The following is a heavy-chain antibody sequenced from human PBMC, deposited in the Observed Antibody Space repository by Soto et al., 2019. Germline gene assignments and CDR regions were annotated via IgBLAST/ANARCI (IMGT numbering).Heavy chain of an antibody. D-gene: IGHD6-19*01. J-gene: IGHJ6*02. CDR3: ARADHLTVAGTSAYYYYGMDV. V-gene: IGHV3-30-3*01. CDR1: GFTFSSYA. CDR2: ISYDGSNK. Sequence: QVQLVESGGGVVQPGRSLRLSCAASGFTFSSYAMHWVRQAPGKGLEWVAVISYDGSNKYYADSVKGRFTISRDNSKNTLYLQMNSLRAEDTAVYYCARADHLTVAGTSAYYYYGMDVWGQGTTVTVSS.